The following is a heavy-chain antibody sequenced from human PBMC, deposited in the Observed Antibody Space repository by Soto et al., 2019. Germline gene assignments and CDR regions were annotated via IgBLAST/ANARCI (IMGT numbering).Heavy chain of an antibody. D-gene: IGHD3-10*01. J-gene: IGHJ3*02. CDR2: MNPNSGNT. Sequence: QVQLVQSGAAVKKPGASVKVSCKASGYTFTSYDINWVRQATGQGLEWMGWMNPNSGNTGYAQKFQGRVTMTRNTSISTAYMELSSLRSEDTAVYYCARGINYYDSGDDAFDIWGQGTMVTVSS. V-gene: IGHV1-8*01. CDR3: ARGINYYDSGDDAFDI. CDR1: GYTFTSYD.